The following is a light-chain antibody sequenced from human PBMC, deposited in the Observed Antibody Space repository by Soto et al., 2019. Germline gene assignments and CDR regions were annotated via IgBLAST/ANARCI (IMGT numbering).Light chain of an antibody. V-gene: IGLV2-14*01. CDR2: EVS. Sequence: QSVLTQPASVSGSPGQSITISCAGTSSDVGGYNYVSWYQQHPGNAPKLMIYEVSNRPSGVSNRFSGSKSGNTASLPISGLQAEAEADYYCSSYTSSSTDVFGTGTKVTVL. CDR1: SSDVGGYNY. J-gene: IGLJ1*01. CDR3: SSYTSSSTDV.